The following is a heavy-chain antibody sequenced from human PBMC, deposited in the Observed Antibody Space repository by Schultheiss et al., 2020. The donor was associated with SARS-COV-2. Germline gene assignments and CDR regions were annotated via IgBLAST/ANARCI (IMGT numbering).Heavy chain of an antibody. Sequence: GESLKISCAASGFTFSSYEMNWVRQAPGKGLEWVSAISGSGGGTFYADSVKGRFTISRDKSKNTLYLQMNSLRAEDTAVYYCATLLWGSGYWGQGTLVTVSS. J-gene: IGHJ4*02. CDR2: ISGSGGGT. V-gene: IGHV3-23*01. CDR1: GFTFSSYE. CDR3: ATLLWGSGY. D-gene: IGHD2-21*01.